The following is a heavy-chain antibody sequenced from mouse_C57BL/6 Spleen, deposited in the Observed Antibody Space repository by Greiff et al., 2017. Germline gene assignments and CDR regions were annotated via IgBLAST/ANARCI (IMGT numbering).Heavy chain of an antibody. D-gene: IGHD1-1*01. CDR3: ARDGSSSAWFAY. J-gene: IGHJ3*01. CDR1: GYTFTDYY. Sequence: QVQLQQSGAELVRPGASVKLSCKASGYTFTDYYINWVKQRPGQGLEWIARIYPGSGNTYYNEKFKGKATLTAEKSSSTAYMRLSSLTSEDSAVYFCARDGSSSAWFAYWGQGTLVTVSA. CDR2: IYPGSGNT. V-gene: IGHV1-76*01.